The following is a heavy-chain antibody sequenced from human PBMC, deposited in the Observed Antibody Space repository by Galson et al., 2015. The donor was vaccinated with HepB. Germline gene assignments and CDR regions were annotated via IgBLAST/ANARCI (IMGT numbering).Heavy chain of an antibody. CDR1: AFSFSRYA. D-gene: IGHD3-22*01. J-gene: IGHJ4*02. Sequence: SLRLSCAASAFSFSRYAMSWVRQAPGKGLEWVSAISGSGGSTYYADSVKGRFTISRDNSKNTLYLQMNSLRAEDTAVYYCANYYYDSSGYYYRYFDYWGQGTLVTVSS. CDR2: ISGSGGST. V-gene: IGHV3-23*01. CDR3: ANYYYDSSGYYYRYFDY.